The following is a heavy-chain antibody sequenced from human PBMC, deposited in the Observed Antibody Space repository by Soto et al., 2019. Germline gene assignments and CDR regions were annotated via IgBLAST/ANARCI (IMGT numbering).Heavy chain of an antibody. CDR1: GGSISSGGYY. Sequence: SETLSLTCTVSGGSISSGGYYWSWIRQHPGKGLEWIGYIYYSGITYYNPSLKSRVTISVDTSKNQFSLKLSSVTAADTAVYYCARSWGSSGYYHDYWGQGTLVTVSS. D-gene: IGHD3-22*01. CDR2: IYYSGIT. V-gene: IGHV4-31*03. J-gene: IGHJ4*02. CDR3: ARSWGSSGYYHDY.